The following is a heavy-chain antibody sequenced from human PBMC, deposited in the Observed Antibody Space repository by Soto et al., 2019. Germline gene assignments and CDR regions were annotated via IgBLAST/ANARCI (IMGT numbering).Heavy chain of an antibody. V-gene: IGHV1-69*12. Sequence: QVQLVQSGAEVKKPGSSVKVSCKASGGTFSSYAISWVRQAPGQGLEWMGGIIPIFGTANYAQKFQGRVTITADESTSXAYMELSSLRSEDTAVYYCARTSRGDWNSPYSWFDPWGQGTLVTVSS. CDR2: IIPIFGTA. CDR3: ARTSRGDWNSPYSWFDP. CDR1: GGTFSSYA. J-gene: IGHJ5*02. D-gene: IGHD1-7*01.